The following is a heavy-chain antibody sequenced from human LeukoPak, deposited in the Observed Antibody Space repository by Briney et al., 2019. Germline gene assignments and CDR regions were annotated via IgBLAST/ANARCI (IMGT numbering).Heavy chain of an antibody. CDR2: IYWDDDK. D-gene: IGHD1-14*01. Sequence: SGPTLVNPTQTLTLTCTFSGFSLSTSGVGVGWIRQPPGKALEWLALIYWDDDKRYSPSLKSRLTITKDTSKNQVVLKMAKLKPLDTAQFYRAKRKGRKWFEPWGQGTLVTVSS. CDR3: AKRKGRKWFEP. V-gene: IGHV2-5*02. CDR1: GFSLSTSGVG. J-gene: IGHJ5*01.